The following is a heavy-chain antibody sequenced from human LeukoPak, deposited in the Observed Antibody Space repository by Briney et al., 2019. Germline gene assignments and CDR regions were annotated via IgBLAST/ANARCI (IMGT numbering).Heavy chain of an antibody. Sequence: GGPLRLPCVVSGFTFTNAWMSWVRQAPGKGLEWIGRIKSKTDGETTNYAEPVRGRFTISRDDSKSAVYLQMNSLKIEDTAVYYCTTDLGTYYHGSQRLIPIDYWGQGTLVTVSS. CDR2: IKSKTDGETT. CDR1: GFTFTNAW. CDR3: TTDLGTYYHGSQRLIPIDY. V-gene: IGHV3-15*01. D-gene: IGHD3-10*01. J-gene: IGHJ4*02.